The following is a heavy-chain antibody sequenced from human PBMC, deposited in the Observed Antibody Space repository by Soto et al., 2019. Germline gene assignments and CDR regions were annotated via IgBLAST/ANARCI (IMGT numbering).Heavy chain of an antibody. Sequence: ASVKVSCKASGYSFTSYYMHWVRQAPGQGLEWMGIINPSGGSTNYAQKFQGRVTMTRDTSTSTLYMELSSLRSEDTAMYYCTRARGATAGPYFDYWGQGTPVTVSS. CDR1: GYSFTSYY. V-gene: IGHV1-46*03. D-gene: IGHD6-13*01. CDR2: INPSGGST. CDR3: TRARGATAGPYFDY. J-gene: IGHJ4*02.